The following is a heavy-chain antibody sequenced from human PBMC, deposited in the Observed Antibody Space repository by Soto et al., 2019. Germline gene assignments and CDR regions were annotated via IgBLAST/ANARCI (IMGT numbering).Heavy chain of an antibody. V-gene: IGHV1-8*01. CDR3: ARGLETVTPYFDS. J-gene: IGHJ4*02. Sequence: QVQLVQSGAEVKKPGASVKVSCKASGYTFTSYDINWLRQATGQGLEWMGWMNPNNGHTDYAQKFQGRVTMTRNTSISTAYMELSSLRSEDTAVYYCARGLETVTPYFDSWGQGTLLTVSS. CDR2: MNPNNGHT. D-gene: IGHD4-17*01. CDR1: GYTFTSYD.